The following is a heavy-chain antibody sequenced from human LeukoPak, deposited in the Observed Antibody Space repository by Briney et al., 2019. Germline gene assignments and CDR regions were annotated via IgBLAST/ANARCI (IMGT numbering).Heavy chain of an antibody. V-gene: IGHV5-51*01. CDR2: IYPGDSDT. Sequence: GESLKISCKGSGYSFTSYWIGWVRQMPGKGLEWMGIIYPGDSDTRYSPSFQGQVTISADKSISTAYLQWSSLKASDTAMYYCARHGEDSSGWLRLPHYYMDVWGKGTTVTVSS. D-gene: IGHD6-19*01. CDR1: GYSFTSYW. CDR3: ARHGEDSSGWLRLPHYYMDV. J-gene: IGHJ6*03.